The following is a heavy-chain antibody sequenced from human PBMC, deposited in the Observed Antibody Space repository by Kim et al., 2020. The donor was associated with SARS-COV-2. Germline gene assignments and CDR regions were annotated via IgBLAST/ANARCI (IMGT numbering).Heavy chain of an antibody. D-gene: IGHD6-19*01. J-gene: IGHJ6*02. CDR1: GFTFTSSA. V-gene: IGHV1-58*01. CDR2: IVVGSGNT. Sequence: SVKVSCKASGFTFTSSAVQWVRQARGQRLEWIGWIVVGSGNTNYAQKFQERVTITRDMSTSTAYMELSSLRSEDTAVYYCGGWGPYYYYGMDVWGQGTTVTVSS. CDR3: GGWGPYYYYGMDV.